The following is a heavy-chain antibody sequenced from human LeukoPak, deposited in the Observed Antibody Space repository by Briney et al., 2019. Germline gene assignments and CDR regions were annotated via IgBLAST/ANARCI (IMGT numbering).Heavy chain of an antibody. CDR3: AGYYYDSSLSFDL. CDR1: GFKFDDYG. Sequence: GGTLRLSCAASGFKFDDYGMSWVRQAPGKGLEWVCDINWNGAWKVYADSVKGRFTISRDNAKNSLYLQMNSLRPEDPALYYCAGYYYDSSLSFDLWGQGTLVTVSA. V-gene: IGHV3-20*04. J-gene: IGHJ5*02. D-gene: IGHD3-22*01. CDR2: INWNGAWK.